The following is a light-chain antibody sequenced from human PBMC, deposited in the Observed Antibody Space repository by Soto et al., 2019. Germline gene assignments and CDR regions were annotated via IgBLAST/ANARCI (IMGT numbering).Light chain of an antibody. CDR3: QQAYNFPLA. CDR2: AAS. CDR1: QGVYSW. J-gene: IGKJ4*01. Sequence: DIQMTQSPSSVSAAVGERVTITCRARQGVYSWVAWYPQAPGKAPKLLISAASPLRGGVPARVSGSGSGTDFTLTISSLQPEDVATYYCQQAYNFPLAFGGGTKVEIK. V-gene: IGKV1D-12*01.